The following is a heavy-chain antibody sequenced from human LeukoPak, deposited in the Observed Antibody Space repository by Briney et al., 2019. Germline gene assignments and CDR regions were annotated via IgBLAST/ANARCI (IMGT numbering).Heavy chain of an antibody. CDR1: GGSISTYY. D-gene: IGHD6-19*01. Sequence: PSETLSLTCTVSGGSISTYYWSWIRHPPPQGQELNGNIYYSGSTNYNPSLTSRGPITIDMSKNQIPLKLTPVTAADTAAYYGAIHRYSSAWAVVDFWGQGTLVTVSS. V-gene: IGHV4-59*08. J-gene: IGHJ4*02. CDR2: IYYSGST. CDR3: AIHRYSSAWAVVDF.